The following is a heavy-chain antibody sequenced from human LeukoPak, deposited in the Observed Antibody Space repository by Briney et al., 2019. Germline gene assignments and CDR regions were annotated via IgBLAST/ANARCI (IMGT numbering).Heavy chain of an antibody. D-gene: IGHD3-10*01. CDR2: INPDSGMA. Sequence: ASAKVSCKATGYTFTTYDISWVRQTTGQGLEWMGWINPDSGMAESAPKFQGRVTITRNTSINTAYMEMTSLTLEDTAVYYCTRDRRIRGVIVFDPWGQGTQVIVSS. CDR1: GYTFTTYD. CDR3: TRDRRIRGVIVFDP. J-gene: IGHJ5*02. V-gene: IGHV1-8*03.